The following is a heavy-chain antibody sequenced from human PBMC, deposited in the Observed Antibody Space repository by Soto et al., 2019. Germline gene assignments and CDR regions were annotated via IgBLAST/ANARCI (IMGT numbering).Heavy chain of an antibody. V-gene: IGHV3-7*01. CDR2: MNEDGSEI. D-gene: IGHD2-2*01. Sequence: EVQLVESGGALVQPGGSLRISGVASGFNFRGYWLIGFRRAPGKGLEWVATMNEDGSEIYYVGSVKGRFAISRDNDENSLHLQMNYVSAEDTGVYFCARDVGFDYANWGQGTLVTVSS. CDR3: ARDVGFDYAN. CDR1: GFNFRGYW. J-gene: IGHJ4*02.